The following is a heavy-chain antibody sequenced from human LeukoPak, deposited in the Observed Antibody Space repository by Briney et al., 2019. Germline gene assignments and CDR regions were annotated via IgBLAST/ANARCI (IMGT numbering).Heavy chain of an antibody. V-gene: IGHV3-21*01. Sequence: GGSLRLSCAVSGFTFSSYSMNWVRQAPGKGLEWVSSISSSSSYIYYADSVKGRFTISRDNAKNSLYLQMNSLRAEDTAVYYCARDGSGSYYSPFDYWGQGTLVTVSS. CDR1: GFTFSSYS. D-gene: IGHD3-10*01. CDR2: ISSSSSYI. J-gene: IGHJ4*02. CDR3: ARDGSGSYYSPFDY.